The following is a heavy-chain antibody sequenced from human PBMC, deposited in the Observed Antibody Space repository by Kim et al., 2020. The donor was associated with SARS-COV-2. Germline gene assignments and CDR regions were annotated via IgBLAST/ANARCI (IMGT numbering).Heavy chain of an antibody. CDR2: DT. J-gene: IGHJ4*02. Sequence: DTRYSPSFQGQVTISADKSISTAYLQWSSLKASDTAMYYCARRVGSYDGDWGQGTLVTVSS. D-gene: IGHD1-26*01. V-gene: IGHV5-51*01. CDR3: ARRVGSYDGD.